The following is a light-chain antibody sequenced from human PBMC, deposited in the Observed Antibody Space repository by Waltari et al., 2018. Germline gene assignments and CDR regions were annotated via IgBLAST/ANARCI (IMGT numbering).Light chain of an antibody. Sequence: QSALTQPASVSGSPGQSITISCTGTSSDVGSYNLVSWYQQPPGKAPKLMIHEVTERPAGVSNRFSGSKSGNTASLTISGLQAEDEADYYCCSYATSNTYVFGGGTNVTVL. CDR1: SSDVGSYNL. V-gene: IGLV2-23*02. CDR2: EVT. J-gene: IGLJ1*01. CDR3: CSYATSNTYV.